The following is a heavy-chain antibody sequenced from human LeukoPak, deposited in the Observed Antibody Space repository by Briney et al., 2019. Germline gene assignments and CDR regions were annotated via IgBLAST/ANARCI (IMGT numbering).Heavy chain of an antibody. CDR1: GSSVSTTG. V-gene: IGHV3-53*04. CDR2: IYSGART. CDR3: ARGDDHYDSRGYYSLRGGVLDF. D-gene: IGHD3-22*01. J-gene: IGHJ4*02. Sequence: PGGSLRPSFAAAGSSVSTTGTTWVRQAPGKGLEWVSVIYSGARTDYADSVKDRFSLSRHNTKSAVCLQMNSLITEDTGVYYCARGDDHYDSRGYYSLRGGVLDFWGQGTLVTVSS.